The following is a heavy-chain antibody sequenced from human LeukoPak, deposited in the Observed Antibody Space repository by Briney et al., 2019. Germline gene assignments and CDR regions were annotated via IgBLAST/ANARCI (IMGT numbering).Heavy chain of an antibody. V-gene: IGHV4-39*01. CDR2: FYYTGST. D-gene: IGHD1-1*01. CDR3: ARQGPTETFDY. Sequence: SGTLSLTCIVSGDSISSSSSYWGWIRQPPGTGLEWIGNFYYTGSTYYNPSLKSRVTISADTSKNQFSMRLRSVTVADTAVYYCARQGPTETFDYWGQGALVTVSS. CDR1: GDSISSSSSY. J-gene: IGHJ4*02.